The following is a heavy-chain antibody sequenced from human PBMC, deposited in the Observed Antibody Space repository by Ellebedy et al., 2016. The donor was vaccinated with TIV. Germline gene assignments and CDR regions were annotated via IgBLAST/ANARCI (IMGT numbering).Heavy chain of an antibody. V-gene: IGHV3-21*01. CDR2: ISSSSSYI. Sequence: PGGSLRLSCAASGFTFSGYSMNWVRQAPGKGLEWVSSISSSSSYIYYADSVKGRFTISRDNAKNSLYLQMNSLRAEDTAVYYCARDFTYGDLPPLIDYWGQGTLVTVSS. CDR1: GFTFSGYS. J-gene: IGHJ4*02. D-gene: IGHD4-17*01. CDR3: ARDFTYGDLPPLIDY.